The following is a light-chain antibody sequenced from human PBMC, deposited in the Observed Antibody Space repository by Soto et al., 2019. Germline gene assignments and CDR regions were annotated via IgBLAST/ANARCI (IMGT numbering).Light chain of an antibody. CDR1: QSVSSY. J-gene: IGKJ1*01. V-gene: IGKV3-11*01. CDR2: DAS. Sequence: EIVLTQSPATLSLSPGERATLSCRASQSVSSYLAWYQQKPGQAPRLLIYDASNRAHGIPARFSGSGSGTDFTLTISSLEPEDFAIYYCQQRSNWPWTFGQGNKVEIK. CDR3: QQRSNWPWT.